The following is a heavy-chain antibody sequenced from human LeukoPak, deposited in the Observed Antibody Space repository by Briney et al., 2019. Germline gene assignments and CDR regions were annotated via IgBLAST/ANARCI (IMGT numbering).Heavy chain of an antibody. V-gene: IGHV3-33*01. CDR1: GFTFSTYG. CDR3: ARDSSSGWCFDS. Sequence: GGSLRLSCAASGFTFSTYGMHWVRQAPGKGPEWVAVIWYDGSNKYYADSVKGRFTISRDNSKNTLDLQMNNLRAEDTAMYYCARDSSSGWCFDSWGQGTLVTVSS. D-gene: IGHD6-19*01. CDR2: IWYDGSNK. J-gene: IGHJ4*02.